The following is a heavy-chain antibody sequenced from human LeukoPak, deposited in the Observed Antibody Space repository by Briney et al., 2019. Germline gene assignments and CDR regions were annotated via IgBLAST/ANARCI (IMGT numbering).Heavy chain of an antibody. V-gene: IGHV1-69*04. CDR3: VRELVDRLEWLPTSSEY. Sequence: SVKVSCKASGGTFSSYAISWVRQAPGQGLEWMGRIIPILGIANYAQKFQGRVTITADKSTSTAYMELSSLRSEDTAVYYCVRELVDRLEWLPTSSEYWGQGTLVAVSS. D-gene: IGHD3-3*01. CDR1: GGTFSSYA. J-gene: IGHJ4*02. CDR2: IIPILGIA.